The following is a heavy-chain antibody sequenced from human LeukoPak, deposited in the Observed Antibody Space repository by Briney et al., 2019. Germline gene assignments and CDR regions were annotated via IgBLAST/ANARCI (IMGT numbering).Heavy chain of an antibody. D-gene: IGHD3-22*01. Sequence: SVKVSCKASGGTFSSYAISWVRQAPGQGLEWMGGIIPIFGTANYAQKFQGRVTVTADESTSTAYMELSSLRSEDTAVYYCASMDYYDSSGYYYYFDYWGQGTLVTVSS. V-gene: IGHV1-69*13. CDR2: IIPIFGTA. CDR3: ASMDYYDSSGYYYYFDY. J-gene: IGHJ4*02. CDR1: GGTFSSYA.